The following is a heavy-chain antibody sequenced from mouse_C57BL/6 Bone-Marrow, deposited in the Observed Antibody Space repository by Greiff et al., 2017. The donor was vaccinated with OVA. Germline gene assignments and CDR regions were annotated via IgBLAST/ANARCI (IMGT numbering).Heavy chain of an antibody. CDR2: IDPENGDT. CDR3: TPYSNYPHAMDY. V-gene: IGHV14-4*01. CDR1: GFNIKDDY. J-gene: IGHJ4*01. Sequence: EVKLMESGAELVRPGASVKLSCTASGFNIKDDYMHWVKQRPEQGLEWIGWIDPENGDTEYASKFQGKATITADTSSNTAYLQLSSLTSEDTAVYYCTPYSNYPHAMDYWGQGTSVTVSS. D-gene: IGHD2-5*01.